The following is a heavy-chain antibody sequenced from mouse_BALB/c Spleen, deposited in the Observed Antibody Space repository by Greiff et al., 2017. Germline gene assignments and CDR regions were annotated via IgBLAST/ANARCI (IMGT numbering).Heavy chain of an antibody. D-gene: IGHD1-1*01. CDR3: ARCDYYGNSYYAMDY. CDR1: GYSITSGYS. Sequence: EVQGVESGPDLVKPSQSLSLTCTVTGYSITSGYSWHWIRQFPGNKLEWMGYIHYSGSTNYNPSLKSRISITRDTSKNQFFLQLNSVTNEDTATYYSARCDYYGNSYYAMDYWGQGTSVTVSS. J-gene: IGHJ4*01. V-gene: IGHV3-1*02. CDR2: IHYSGST.